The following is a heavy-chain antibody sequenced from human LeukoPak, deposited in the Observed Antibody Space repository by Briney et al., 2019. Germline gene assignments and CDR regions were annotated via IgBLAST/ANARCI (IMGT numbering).Heavy chain of an antibody. D-gene: IGHD1-26*01. CDR3: ATGGSAASLMDV. CDR1: GYTFTSYY. CDR2: FDPEDGET. V-gene: IGHV1-24*01. Sequence: ASVKVSCKASGYTFTSYYMHWVRQAPGKGLEWMGGFDPEDGETIYAQKFQGRVTMTEDTSTDTAYMELSSLRSEDTAVYYCATGGSAASLMDVWGQGTTVTVSS. J-gene: IGHJ6*02.